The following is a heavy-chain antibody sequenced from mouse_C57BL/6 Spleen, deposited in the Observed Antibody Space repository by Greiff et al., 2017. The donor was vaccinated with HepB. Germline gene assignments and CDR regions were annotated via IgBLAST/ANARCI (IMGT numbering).Heavy chain of an antibody. V-gene: IGHV2-9-1*01. Sequence: VQRVESGPGLLAPSQSLSITCTVSGFSLTSYAISWVRQPPGKGLEWLGVIWTGGGTNYNSALKSRLSISKDNSKSQVFLKMNSLQTDDTARYYCARKHYGPVRGAMDYWGQGTSVTVSS. D-gene: IGHD1-1*01. CDR3: ARKHYGPVRGAMDY. CDR2: IWTGGGT. CDR1: GFSLTSYA. J-gene: IGHJ4*01.